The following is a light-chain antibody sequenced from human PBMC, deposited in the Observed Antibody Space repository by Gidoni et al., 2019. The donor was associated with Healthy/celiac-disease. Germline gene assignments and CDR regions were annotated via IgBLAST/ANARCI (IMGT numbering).Light chain of an antibody. Sequence: EIVLTQSQATLSLSPGERATLSCRASQSVSSYLAWYQQKPGQAPRLLIYDASNRATGIPARFSGSGSGTDFTLTISSLEPDDFAVYYCQQRSNWPRLTFGGXTKVEIK. CDR3: QQRSNWPRLT. J-gene: IGKJ4*01. CDR2: DAS. V-gene: IGKV3-11*01. CDR1: QSVSSY.